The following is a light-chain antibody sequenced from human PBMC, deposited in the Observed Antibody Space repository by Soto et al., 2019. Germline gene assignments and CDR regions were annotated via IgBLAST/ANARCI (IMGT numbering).Light chain of an antibody. Sequence: EIVMTQSPATLSVSPGERATLSCRASQSVSSNLAWYQQKPGQAPRLLIYGASTRATGLPARFSGSGSGTEFTLTISSLQSEDFAVYFCQRYNSWPRTFGQGTRLEIK. CDR1: QSVSSN. J-gene: IGKJ5*01. CDR3: QRYNSWPRT. CDR2: GAS. V-gene: IGKV3-15*01.